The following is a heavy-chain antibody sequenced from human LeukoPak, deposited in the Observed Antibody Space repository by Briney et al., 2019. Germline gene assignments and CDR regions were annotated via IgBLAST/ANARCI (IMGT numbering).Heavy chain of an antibody. CDR1: GYTFTSYG. D-gene: IGHD6-19*01. CDR3: ARDGAVAGTSDYYYYYGMDV. V-gene: IGHV1-18*01. J-gene: IGHJ6*02. Sequence: ASVKVSCKASGYTFTSYGISWVRRAPGQGLEWMGWISAYNGNTNYAQKLQGRVTMTTDTSTSTAYMELRSLRSDDTAVYYCARDGAVAGTSDYYYYYGMDVWGQGTTVTVSS. CDR2: ISAYNGNT.